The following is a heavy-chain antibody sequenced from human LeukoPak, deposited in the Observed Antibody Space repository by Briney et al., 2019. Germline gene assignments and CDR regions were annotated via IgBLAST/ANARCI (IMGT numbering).Heavy chain of an antibody. CDR1: GFTFSSYG. D-gene: IGHD3-22*01. CDR2: IRYDGSNK. J-gene: IGHJ4*02. Sequence: GGSLRLPCAASGFTFSSYGMHWVRQAPGKGLEWVAFIRYDGSNKYYADPVKGRFTISRDNSKNTLYLQMNSLRAEDTAVYYCAKDPYYYDNSGYFDYWGQGTLVTVSS. CDR3: AKDPYYYDNSGYFDY. V-gene: IGHV3-30*02.